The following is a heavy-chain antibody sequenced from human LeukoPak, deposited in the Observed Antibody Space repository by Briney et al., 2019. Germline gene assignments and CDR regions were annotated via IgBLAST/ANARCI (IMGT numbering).Heavy chain of an antibody. J-gene: IGHJ6*03. Sequence: GGSLRLSCAASGFTFTRYTMLWVRRAPGKGLEWVSGICKRGGSTYYADSVKGRFTISRDNSKSTLYLQMNSLRAEDTAVYYCVKNCWSDLYSCYYVDVWGKGTTVTVSS. V-gene: IGHV3-23*01. CDR3: VKNCWSDLYSCYYVDV. CDR2: ICKRGGST. CDR1: GFTFTRYT. D-gene: IGHD3-3*01.